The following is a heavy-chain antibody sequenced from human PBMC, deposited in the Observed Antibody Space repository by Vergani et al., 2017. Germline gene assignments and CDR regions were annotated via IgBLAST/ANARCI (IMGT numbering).Heavy chain of an antibody. CDR3: AKHPNYDFWSGPDNYYYMDV. J-gene: IGHJ6*03. CDR1: GFTFSSYA. D-gene: IGHD3-3*01. CDR2: ISGSGGST. V-gene: IGHV3-23*01. Sequence: EVQLLESGGGLVQPGGSLRLSCAASGFTFSSYAMSWVRQAPGKGLEWVSAISGSGGSTYYADSVKGRFTISRDNSKNTLYLQMNSLRAEDTAVYYCAKHPNYDFWSGPDNYYYMDVWGKGTTVTVSS.